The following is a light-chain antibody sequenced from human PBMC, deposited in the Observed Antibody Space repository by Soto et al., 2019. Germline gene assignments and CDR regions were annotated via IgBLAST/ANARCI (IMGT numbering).Light chain of an antibody. CDR2: DAS. Sequence: DIRMTQSPSTLPASIGDRVTITCRASQSISRWLAWYQQKPGKAPKLLIHDASNLESGVPSRFSGSGSGTELTLTTSSLQPDDFATYYCQQYNSYWTFGQGTKVEIK. V-gene: IGKV1-5*01. CDR3: QQYNSYWT. J-gene: IGKJ1*01. CDR1: QSISRW.